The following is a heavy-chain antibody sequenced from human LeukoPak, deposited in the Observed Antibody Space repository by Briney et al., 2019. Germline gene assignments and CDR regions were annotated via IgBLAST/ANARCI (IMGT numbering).Heavy chain of an antibody. V-gene: IGHV3-20*04. CDR3: ARGYFYDSSGYYGNLDY. CDR2: INWNGGST. CDR1: GFTFDEYG. D-gene: IGHD3-22*01. J-gene: IGHJ4*02. Sequence: GGSLRLSCAASGFTFDEYGMNWVRQAPGKGVEWVSGINWNGGSTGYADAVKGRFTIHRDNAKKSLYLQMHSLRAEDTALYYCARGYFYDSSGYYGNLDYWGQGTLVTVSS.